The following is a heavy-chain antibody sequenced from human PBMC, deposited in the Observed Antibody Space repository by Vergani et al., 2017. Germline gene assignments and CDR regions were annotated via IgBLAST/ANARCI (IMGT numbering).Heavy chain of an antibody. J-gene: IGHJ4*02. CDR3: ARERGSYYVLSDY. CDR1: GFTFDDYA. Sequence: EVQLVESGGGLVQPGRSLRLSCAASGFTFDDYAMHWVRQAPGKGLEWVSGISWNSGSIGYADSVKGRFTISRDNAKNSLYLHMNSLRAEDTAVYFCARERGSYYVLSDYWGQGTLVTVSS. V-gene: IGHV3-9*01. CDR2: ISWNSGSI. D-gene: IGHD1-26*01.